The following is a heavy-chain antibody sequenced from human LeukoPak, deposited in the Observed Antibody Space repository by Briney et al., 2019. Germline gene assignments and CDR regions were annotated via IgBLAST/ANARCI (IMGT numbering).Heavy chain of an antibody. Sequence: GGSLRLSCAASGFTFDDYTMHWVRQAPGKGLEWVSLISWDGGSTYYADSVKGRFTISRDNSKNSLYLQMNSLKTEDTALYSCEKAPLGHYDWRGPFDSWGQGTLVTVSS. CDR1: GFTFDDYT. D-gene: IGHD3-22*01. CDR2: ISWDGGST. V-gene: IGHV3-43*01. J-gene: IGHJ4*02. CDR3: EKAPLGHYDWRGPFDS.